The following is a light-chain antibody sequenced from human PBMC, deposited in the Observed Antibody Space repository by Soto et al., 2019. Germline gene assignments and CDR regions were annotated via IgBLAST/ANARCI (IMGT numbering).Light chain of an antibody. V-gene: IGLV2-14*01. CDR1: SSDVGDNNY. J-gene: IGLJ1*01. CDR2: EVN. Sequence: QSVLSQPASVSASPGQSITISCSGTSSDVGDNNYVSWYQQHPGKAPKLIIYEVNNRPSGVSNRFSGSKSGNTASLSISGLQAEDEADYYCGSFTSTSTLYVFGAGTKAPS. CDR3: GSFTSTSTLYV.